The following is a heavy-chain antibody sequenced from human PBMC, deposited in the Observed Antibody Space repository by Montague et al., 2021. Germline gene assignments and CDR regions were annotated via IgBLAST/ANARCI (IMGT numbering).Heavy chain of an antibody. CDR3: VRDRPTAWFDS. CDR2: ITSDGSDT. V-gene: IGHV3-74*01. CDR1: GSSFSSLR. J-gene: IGHJ5*01. Sequence: SLRLSCAASGSSFSSLRMHWVRQAPGKGLVWVSQITSDGSDTNYADSVKGRFTISRDYAKSTLYLQMNSLRDEDTAVYYCVRDRPTAWFDSWGQGTLVTVSS. D-gene: IGHD5-18*01.